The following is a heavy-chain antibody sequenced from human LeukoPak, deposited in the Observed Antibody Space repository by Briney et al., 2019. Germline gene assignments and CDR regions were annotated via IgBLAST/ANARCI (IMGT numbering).Heavy chain of an antibody. D-gene: IGHD3-9*01. CDR2: ISGSGGNT. J-gene: IGHJ4*01. CDR3: AKMKDYAILTGYAFFEY. Sequence: GGSLRLSFAASGFTFSSYSMIWVLQPPGKRLECVSAISGSGGNTYYADSVKGRFTISRDNSKNTLYLQMNSLREEDTAVYYCAKMKDYAILTGYAFFEYWGQGTMVTVSS. V-gene: IGHV3-23*01. CDR1: GFTFSSYS.